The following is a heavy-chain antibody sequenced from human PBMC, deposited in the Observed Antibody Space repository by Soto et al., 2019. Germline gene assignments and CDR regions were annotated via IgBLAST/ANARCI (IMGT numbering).Heavy chain of an antibody. V-gene: IGHV3-74*01. D-gene: IGHD3-10*01. Sequence: GGSLRLSCAASGFTFSSYWMHWFRQAPGKGLVWVSRINTDGSNTAYADSVKGRFTISRDNARNTLYLQVSGLRAEDTAVYYCARWFTYGNFDYFDYWGQGTQVTVSS. CDR3: ARWFTYGNFDYFDY. CDR2: INTDGSNT. J-gene: IGHJ4*02. CDR1: GFTFSSYW.